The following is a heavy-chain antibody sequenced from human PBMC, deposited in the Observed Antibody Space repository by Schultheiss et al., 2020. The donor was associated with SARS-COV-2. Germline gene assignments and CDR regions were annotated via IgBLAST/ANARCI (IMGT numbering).Heavy chain of an antibody. CDR1: GYTFTDYY. D-gene: IGHD4-17*01. CDR3: ARANDYVLGY. J-gene: IGHJ4*02. Sequence: ASVKVSCKASGYTFTDYYMHWVRQAPGQGLEWMGWINPNSGGTKYAQKFQGRVTMTRDTSISTAYMELSSLRSEDTAVYYCARANDYVLGYWGQGTLVTVSS. CDR2: INPNSGGT. V-gene: IGHV1-2*02.